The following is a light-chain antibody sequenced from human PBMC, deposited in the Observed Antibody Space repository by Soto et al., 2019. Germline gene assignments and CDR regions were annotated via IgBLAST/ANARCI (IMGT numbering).Light chain of an antibody. Sequence: QSVLTQPASVSGSPGQSITISCTGTSSDVGGYNHVSWYQQHPGKAPKLMIYEVSNRPSGVSVRFSGSKSGNTASLTISGLQAEDEADYYCSSYTSSSTLVFGGGTKVTVL. CDR3: SSYTSSSTLV. V-gene: IGLV2-14*01. CDR1: SSDVGGYNH. CDR2: EVS. J-gene: IGLJ2*01.